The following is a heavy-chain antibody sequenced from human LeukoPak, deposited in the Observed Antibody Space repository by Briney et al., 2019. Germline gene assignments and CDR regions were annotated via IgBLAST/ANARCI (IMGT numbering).Heavy chain of an antibody. Sequence: PSETLSLTCTVSGGSIRSYYWSWIRQPPGKGLEWIGYIYYSGSTNYNPSLTSRVTISVDTSKNQFSLKLSSVTAADTAVYYCTRESGPYCPFGYWGQGTLVVVPS. J-gene: IGHJ4*02. CDR1: GGSIRSYY. CDR3: TRESGPYCPFGY. V-gene: IGHV4-59*12. CDR2: IYYSGST. D-gene: IGHD1-26*01.